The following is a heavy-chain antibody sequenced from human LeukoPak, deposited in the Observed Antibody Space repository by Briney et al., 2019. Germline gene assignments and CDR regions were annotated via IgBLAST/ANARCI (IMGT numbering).Heavy chain of an antibody. Sequence: PSETLSLTCTVSGGSISSYYWSWIRQPAGKGLEWIGRIYTSGSTNYNPSLKSRLTMSVDTSKNQFCLKLSSVTAADTAVYYCASQLKDGYNNGVVYWGQGTLVTVSS. D-gene: IGHD5-24*01. CDR2: IYTSGST. CDR3: ASQLKDGYNNGVVY. J-gene: IGHJ4*02. V-gene: IGHV4-4*07. CDR1: GGSISSYY.